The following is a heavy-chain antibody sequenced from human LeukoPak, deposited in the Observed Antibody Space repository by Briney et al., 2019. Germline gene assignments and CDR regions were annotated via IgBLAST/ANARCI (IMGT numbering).Heavy chain of an antibody. CDR3: ARAAGPWPYYFDY. Sequence: GGSLRLSCAASGFTVSSNYMSWVRQAPGKGLEWVSVIYSGGSTYYADSVKGRSTISRDNSKNTLYLQMNSLRAEDTAVYYCARAAGPWPYYFDYWGQGTLVTVSS. J-gene: IGHJ4*02. CDR2: IYSGGST. CDR1: GFTVSSNY. V-gene: IGHV3-53*01.